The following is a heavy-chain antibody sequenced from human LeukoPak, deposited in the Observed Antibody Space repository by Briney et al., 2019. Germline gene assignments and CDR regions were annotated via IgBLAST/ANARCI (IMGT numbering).Heavy chain of an antibody. J-gene: IGHJ3*02. CDR3: ARDRDDAFDI. CDR1: GGSIRSYY. Sequence: SETLSLTCTVSGGSIRSYYWNWIRQPPGKGLEWIGYIYYSGSANYNPSLKSRVTISLDTSKNQFSPKLSSVTAADTAVYYCARDRDDAFDIWGQGTMVAVSS. CDR2: IYYSGSA. V-gene: IGHV4-59*01.